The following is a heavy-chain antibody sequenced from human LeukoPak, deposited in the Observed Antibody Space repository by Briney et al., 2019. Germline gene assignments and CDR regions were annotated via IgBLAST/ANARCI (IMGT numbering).Heavy chain of an antibody. CDR3: ARESYYDSSGYSAFDI. J-gene: IGHJ3*02. CDR2: IYYSGST. V-gene: IGHV4-59*01. D-gene: IGHD3-22*01. Sequence: PSETLSLTCTVSGGSISSYYWSWIRQPPGKGLEWIGYIYYSGSTNYNPSLKSRVTISVDTSKSQFSLKLSSVTAADTAVYYCARESYYDSSGYSAFDIWGQGTMVTVSS. CDR1: GGSISSYY.